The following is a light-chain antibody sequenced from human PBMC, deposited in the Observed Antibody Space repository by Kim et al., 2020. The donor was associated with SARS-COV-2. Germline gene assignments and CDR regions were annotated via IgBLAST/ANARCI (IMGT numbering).Light chain of an antibody. CDR1: QSVSSN. J-gene: IGKJ2*02. Sequence: EIVMTQSPATLSVSPGERATLSCRASQSVSSNLAWYQQKPGQAPRLLIYGASTRATGIPARFSGSGSGTEFTLTISSLQSEDFAVYYCQHRSTFGQGTKLEI. CDR3: QHRST. V-gene: IGKV3-15*01. CDR2: GAS.